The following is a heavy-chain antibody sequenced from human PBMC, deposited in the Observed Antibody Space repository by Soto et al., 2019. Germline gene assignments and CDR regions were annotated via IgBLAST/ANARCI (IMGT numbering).Heavy chain of an antibody. V-gene: IGHV4-30-4*01. Sequence: SETLSLTCTVSGGSISSGDYYWSWIRQPPGKGLEWIGYIYYSGSTYYNPSLKSRVTISVDTSKNQFPLKLSSVTAADTAVYYCARDLQYYDSSGYSRLYFDYWGQGTLVTVSS. D-gene: IGHD3-22*01. J-gene: IGHJ4*02. CDR1: GGSISSGDYY. CDR3: ARDLQYYDSSGYSRLYFDY. CDR2: IYYSGST.